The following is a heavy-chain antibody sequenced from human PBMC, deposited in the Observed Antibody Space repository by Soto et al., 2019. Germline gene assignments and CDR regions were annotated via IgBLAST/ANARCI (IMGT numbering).Heavy chain of an antibody. D-gene: IGHD4-17*01. CDR3: ATCPRGYGDPSNLFDP. J-gene: IGHJ5*02. V-gene: IGHV4-31*03. CDR1: GGSISSGGYY. Sequence: QVQLQESGPGLVKPSQTLSLTCTVSGGSISSGGYYWSWIRQHPGKGLEWIGYIYYSGSTYYNPSHQRRVTISVDPSKNQFSLKLSSVTAADTAVYYCATCPRGYGDPSNLFDPWGQGTLVTVSS. CDR2: IYYSGST.